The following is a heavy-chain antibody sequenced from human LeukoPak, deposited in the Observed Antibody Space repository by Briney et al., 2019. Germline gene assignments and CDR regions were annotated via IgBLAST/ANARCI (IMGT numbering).Heavy chain of an antibody. Sequence: ASVKVSCKASGYTFTSYGISWVRQAPGQGLEWMGWISAYNGNTNYAQKLQGRVTMTTDTSTSTAYMELRSLRSDDTAVYYCARAAIAYDSSGYYYYWGQGTLVTVPS. CDR1: GYTFTSYG. CDR3: ARAAIAYDSSGYYYY. V-gene: IGHV1-18*01. D-gene: IGHD3-22*01. CDR2: ISAYNGNT. J-gene: IGHJ4*02.